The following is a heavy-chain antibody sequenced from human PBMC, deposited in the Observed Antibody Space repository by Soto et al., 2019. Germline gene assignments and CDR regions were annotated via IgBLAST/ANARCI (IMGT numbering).Heavy chain of an antibody. CDR3: ARLEGLATISYYFDS. CDR2: INYSGVT. J-gene: IGHJ4*02. D-gene: IGHD3-9*01. Sequence: LEALFVRCSDTGGSISWSSAYSGWIRQHPGKGLEWIGSINYSGVTYYNPSHKRRLTISIDKYKNQFSLKLSSRTAADTAVYYCARLEGLATISYYFDSWGQGTLVNVSS. V-gene: IGHV4-39*01. CDR1: GGSISWSSAY.